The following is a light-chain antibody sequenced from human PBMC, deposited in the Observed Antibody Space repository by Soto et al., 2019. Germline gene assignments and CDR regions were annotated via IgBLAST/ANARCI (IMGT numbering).Light chain of an antibody. CDR2: DAS. J-gene: IGKJ2*01. CDR3: QQYDTSPPMYT. V-gene: IGKV3-11*01. CDR1: QSVTNN. Sequence: EIVLTQSPATLSLSPGERATLSCRASQSVTNNLAWYQQKSGQPPRLLIFDASNRATGVPARFSGSGSGTDFTLTISSLEPEDFAVYYCQQYDTSPPMYTFGQGTKVEIK.